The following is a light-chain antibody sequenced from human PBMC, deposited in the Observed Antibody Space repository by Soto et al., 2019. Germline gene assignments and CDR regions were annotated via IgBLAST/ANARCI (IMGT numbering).Light chain of an antibody. CDR3: SSYGGYNNVV. Sequence: QSVLTQPPSASGSPGQSVTISCTGTSSDVGGYNYVSWFQQHPGKAPKLIIHEVNQRPSGVPDRFSGSKSGNTASLTVSELQAEDEGTYYCSSYGGYNNVVFGTGTKVTVL. CDR2: EVN. V-gene: IGLV2-8*01. J-gene: IGLJ1*01. CDR1: SSDVGGYNY.